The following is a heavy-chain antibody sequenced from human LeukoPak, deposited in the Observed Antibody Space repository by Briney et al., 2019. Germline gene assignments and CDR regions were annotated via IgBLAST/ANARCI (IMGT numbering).Heavy chain of an antibody. CDR3: AKDWIQFNRVFDCFDS. J-gene: IGHJ4*02. CDR2: IGNTET. D-gene: IGHD5-18*01. CDR1: RFPFETNA. Sequence: GGSLRLSCATSRFPFETNAMSWVRQAPGKGLEWVATIGNTETFYADSVTGRFTISRDNSKNTVNLQMNRLRVEDTAIYYCAKDWIQFNRVFDCFDSWGQGTLVTVSS. V-gene: IGHV3-23*01.